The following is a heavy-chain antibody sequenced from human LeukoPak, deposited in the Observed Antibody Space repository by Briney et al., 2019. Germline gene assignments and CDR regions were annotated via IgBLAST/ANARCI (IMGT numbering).Heavy chain of an antibody. Sequence: GGPLRLSCAASGFTFSTYSMNWVRQAPGKGLEWVSYISSSSSTIYYADSVKGRFTISRDNAKNSLYLQMNSLRAEDTAVYYCARDLCSGGSCYSSGLYYYYYMDVWGKGTTVTVSS. V-gene: IGHV3-48*01. CDR1: GFTFSTYS. CDR2: ISSSSSTI. D-gene: IGHD2-15*01. J-gene: IGHJ6*03. CDR3: ARDLCSGGSCYSSGLYYYYYMDV.